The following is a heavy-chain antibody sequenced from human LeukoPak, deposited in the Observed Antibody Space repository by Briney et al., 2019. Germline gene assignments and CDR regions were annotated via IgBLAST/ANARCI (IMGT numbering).Heavy chain of an antibody. J-gene: IGHJ6*03. Sequence: SETLSLTCTVSGGSISSYYWSWIRQPPGKGLEWIGYIYYSGSTNYNPSLKSRVTISVDTSKNQFSLKLSSVTAADTAAYYCARVSDSSSWYYYYYMDVWGKGTTVTVSS. V-gene: IGHV4-59*01. D-gene: IGHD6-13*01. CDR2: IYYSGST. CDR3: ARVSDSSSWYYYYYMDV. CDR1: GGSISSYY.